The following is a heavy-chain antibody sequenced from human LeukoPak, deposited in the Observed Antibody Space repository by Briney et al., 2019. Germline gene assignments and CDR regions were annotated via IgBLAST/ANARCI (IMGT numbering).Heavy chain of an antibody. CDR1: GFTLSGHS. V-gene: IGHV3-21*01. CDR3: ARTIYYYESTSYFSDAFDV. J-gene: IGHJ3*01. CDR2: ISPTSAYI. D-gene: IGHD3-22*01. Sequence: PGGSLRLSCAATGFTLSGHSMNWVRQAPGKGLDWGSSISPTSAYIYYQDSVKGRFTISRDDAKNSLYLEMDSLRAEDTAVYYCARTIYYYESTSYFSDAFDVWGQGTMVTVSS.